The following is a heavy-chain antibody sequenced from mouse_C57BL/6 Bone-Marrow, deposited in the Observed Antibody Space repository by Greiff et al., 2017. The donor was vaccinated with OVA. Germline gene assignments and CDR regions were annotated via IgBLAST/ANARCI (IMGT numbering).Heavy chain of an antibody. J-gene: IGHJ2*01. CDR2: ISSGSSTI. CDR1: GFPFSDYG. CDR3: ARLYYDYDAVYYFDY. D-gene: IGHD2-4*01. V-gene: IGHV5-17*01. Sequence: EVMLVESGGGLVKPGGSLKLSCAASGFPFSDYGMHWVRQAPEKGLEWVAYISSGSSTIYYADTVKGRFTISRDNAKNTLFLQMTSLRSEDTAMYYCARLYYDYDAVYYFDYWGQGTTLTVSS.